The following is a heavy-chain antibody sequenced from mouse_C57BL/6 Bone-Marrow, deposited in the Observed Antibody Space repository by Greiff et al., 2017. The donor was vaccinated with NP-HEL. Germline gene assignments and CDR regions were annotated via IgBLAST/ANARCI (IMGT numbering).Heavy chain of an antibody. J-gene: IGHJ2*01. V-gene: IGHV1-81*01. D-gene: IGHD3-2*02. CDR2: IYPRSGNT. CDR3: AREAEGLYYFDY. CDR1: GYTFTSYG. Sequence: QVQLQQSGAELARPGASVKLSCKASGYTFTSYGISWVKQRTGQGLEWIGEIYPRSGNTYYNEKFKGKATLTADKSSSTAYMELRSLTSEDSAVYFCAREAEGLYYFDYWGQGTTLTVSS.